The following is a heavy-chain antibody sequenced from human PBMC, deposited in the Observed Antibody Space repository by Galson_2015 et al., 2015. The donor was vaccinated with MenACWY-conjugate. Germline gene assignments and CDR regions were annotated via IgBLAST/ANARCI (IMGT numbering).Heavy chain of an antibody. CDR3: ASSGYCSSTSCQGAIDI. CDR1: GSSFPSYW. Sequence: QSGAEVKKPGESLKISCKGSGSSFPSYWIGWVRQMPGKGLEWMGIIYPGDSDTRYSPSFQGQVTISADKSISTAYLQWSSLKASDAAMYYCASSGYCSSTSCQGAIDIWGQGTMVTVSS. V-gene: IGHV5-51*01. CDR2: IYPGDSDT. J-gene: IGHJ3*02. D-gene: IGHD2-2*03.